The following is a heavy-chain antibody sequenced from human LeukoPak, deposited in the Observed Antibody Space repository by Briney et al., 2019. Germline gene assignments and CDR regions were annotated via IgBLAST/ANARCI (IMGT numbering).Heavy chain of an antibody. V-gene: IGHV1-18*01. CDR1: GYTFTSYG. CDR2: ISAYNGNT. CDR3: ARGAGYCSSTSCYVFSVDYHYYGMDV. J-gene: IGHJ6*02. D-gene: IGHD2-2*01. Sequence: GASVKVSCKASGYTFTSYGISWVRQAPGQGLEWMGWISAYNGNTNYAQKLQGRVTMTTDTSTSTAYMELRSLRSDDTAVYYCARGAGYCSSTSCYVFSVDYHYYGMDVWGQGTTVTVSS.